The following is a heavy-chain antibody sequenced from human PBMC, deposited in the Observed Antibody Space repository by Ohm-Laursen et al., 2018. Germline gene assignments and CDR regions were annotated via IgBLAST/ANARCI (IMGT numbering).Heavy chain of an antibody. CDR1: GFTFSTYW. J-gene: IGHJ6*02. CDR2: ISGSGGST. CDR3: AKDREQQWSVVDV. V-gene: IGHV3-23*01. Sequence: SLRLSCAASGFTFSTYWMSWVRQAPGKGLEWVSAISGSGGSTYYADSVKGRFTISRDNSKNTLYLQMNSLRAEDTAVYYCAKDREQQWSVVDVWGQGTTVTVSS. D-gene: IGHD6-13*01.